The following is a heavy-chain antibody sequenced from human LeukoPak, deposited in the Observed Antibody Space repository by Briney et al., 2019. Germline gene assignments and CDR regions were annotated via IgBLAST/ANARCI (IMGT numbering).Heavy chain of an antibody. V-gene: IGHV1-58*02. CDR1: GFTFTSSA. Sequence: GASVKVSCKASGFTFTSSAMQWVRQARGQRLEWIGWIVVGSGNTNYAQKFQERVTITRDMSTSTAYMELSSLRSEDTAVYYCAAERYGGISDCCNFEIWGQGTMATVSS. J-gene: IGHJ3*02. D-gene: IGHD4-23*01. CDR2: IVVGSGNT. CDR3: AAERYGGISDCCNFEI.